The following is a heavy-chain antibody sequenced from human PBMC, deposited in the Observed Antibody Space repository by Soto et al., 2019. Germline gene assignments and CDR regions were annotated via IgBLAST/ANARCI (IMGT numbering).Heavy chain of an antibody. D-gene: IGHD6-13*01. Sequence: PGGSLRLSCAASGFTFSSYAMSWVRQAPGKGLEWVSAISGSGGSTYYADSAKGRFTISRDNSKNTLYLQMNSLRAEDTAVYYCAKWDSSSWFPDNNWFDPWGQGTLVTVSS. CDR2: ISGSGGST. V-gene: IGHV3-23*01. CDR3: AKWDSSSWFPDNNWFDP. CDR1: GFTFSSYA. J-gene: IGHJ5*02.